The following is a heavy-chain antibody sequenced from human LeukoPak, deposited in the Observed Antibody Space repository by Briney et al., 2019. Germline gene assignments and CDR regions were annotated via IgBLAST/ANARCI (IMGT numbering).Heavy chain of an antibody. V-gene: IGHV3-53*01. D-gene: IGHD3-10*01. Sequence: GGSLRLSCAASGFTVSSNYMSWVRQAPGKGLEWVSFIKSGHDTYYADSVKGRFTISRDNSKNTVYLQMNSLRPEDTAVYYCAINYGSGSYYYAFDIWGQGTMVTVSS. J-gene: IGHJ3*02. CDR2: IKSGHDT. CDR3: AINYGSGSYYYAFDI. CDR1: GFTVSSNY.